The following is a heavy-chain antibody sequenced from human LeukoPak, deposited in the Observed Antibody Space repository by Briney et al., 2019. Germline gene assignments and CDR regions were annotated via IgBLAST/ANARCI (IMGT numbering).Heavy chain of an antibody. CDR3: ARDFTTPSGSGAFDI. CDR1: GGSISSYY. CDR2: IYYSGST. Sequence: SETLSLTCSVSGGSISSYYWSWIRQPPGKGLEWIGSIYYSGSTYYNPSLKSRVTISVDTSKNQFSLKLSSVTAADTAVYYCARDFTTPSGSGAFDIWGQGTMVTVSS. D-gene: IGHD6-19*01. J-gene: IGHJ3*02. V-gene: IGHV4-59*12.